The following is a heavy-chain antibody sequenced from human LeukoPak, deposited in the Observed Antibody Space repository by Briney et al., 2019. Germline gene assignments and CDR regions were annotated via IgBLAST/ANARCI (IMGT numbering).Heavy chain of an antibody. J-gene: IGHJ6*03. CDR3: ARGASGHSSNWNFPYYYYYMDV. D-gene: IGHD6-13*01. V-gene: IGHV3-7*01. CDR1: GFTVSSNY. CDR2: IKQDGSER. Sequence: PGGSLRLSCAASGFTVSSNYMSWVRQAPGKGLEWVANIKQDGSERYYVDSVKGRFTISRDNAKNSLYLQMNSLRDDDTAMYYCARGASGHSSNWNFPYYYYYMDVWGKGTTVTISS.